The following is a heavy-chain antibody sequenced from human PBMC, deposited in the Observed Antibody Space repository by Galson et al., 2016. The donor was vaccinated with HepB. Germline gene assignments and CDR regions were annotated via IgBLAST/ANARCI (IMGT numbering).Heavy chain of an antibody. CDR1: GGSISNYY. D-gene: IGHD4-23*01. J-gene: IGHJ4*02. Sequence: LSLTCSVSGGSISNYYWSWIRQSPGKGLEGIGYIYYSGSSDYNPSLKSRITIYPDTSKNHFSLRLTSVTPEDTAVYYCARDSPGNSFFDYWSQGTLVTVSS. CDR2: IYYSGSS. CDR3: ARDSPGNSFFDY. V-gene: IGHV4-59*12.